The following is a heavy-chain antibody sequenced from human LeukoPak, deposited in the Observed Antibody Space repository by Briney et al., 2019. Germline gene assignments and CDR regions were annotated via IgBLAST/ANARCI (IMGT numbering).Heavy chain of an antibody. CDR1: GFTFSSYE. V-gene: IGHV3-48*03. CDR2: ISNIDSTM. J-gene: IGHJ6*02. Sequence: GGSLRLSCAASGFTFSSYEMNWVRQAPGKGLEWVSYISNIDSTMHYADSVKGRFTISRDNAQNSLYLQMSSLRAEDTAVYYCARVTDDYGDHYYGMDVWGQGTTVTVSS. CDR3: ARVTDDYGDHYYGMDV. D-gene: IGHD4-17*01.